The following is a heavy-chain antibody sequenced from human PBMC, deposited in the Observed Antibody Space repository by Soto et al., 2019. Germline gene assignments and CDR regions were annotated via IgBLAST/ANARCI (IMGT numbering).Heavy chain of an antibody. Sequence: PSETXSLTCAVYGGSFSGYYWNWIRQPPGKGLEWIGEINHSGSTHYNPSLKSRVTISVDTSKNQFSLKVTSVTAADTAVYYCERGIYLHNGYDYVWGSYSYTNSQFDSWGQGTQVTVSS. D-gene: IGHD3-16*02. J-gene: IGHJ5*01. CDR1: GGSFSGYY. CDR2: INHSGST. CDR3: ERGIYLHNGYDYVWGSYSYTNSQFDS. V-gene: IGHV4-34*01.